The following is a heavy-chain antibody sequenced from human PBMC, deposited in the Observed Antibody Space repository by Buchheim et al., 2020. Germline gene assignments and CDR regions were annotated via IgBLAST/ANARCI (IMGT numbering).Heavy chain of an antibody. CDR1: GGSISSSSYY. CDR2: NYYSGRT. J-gene: IGHJ5*02. Sequence: QLQLQESGPGLVKPSETLSLTCTVSGGSISSSSYYWGWIRQPPGKGLEWIGSNYYSGRTYYNQSLKSRVTISVDTSKNQFSLKLSSVTAADTAVYYCARRELLSSLDPWGQGTL. V-gene: IGHV4-39*01. CDR3: ARRELLSSLDP. D-gene: IGHD3-10*02.